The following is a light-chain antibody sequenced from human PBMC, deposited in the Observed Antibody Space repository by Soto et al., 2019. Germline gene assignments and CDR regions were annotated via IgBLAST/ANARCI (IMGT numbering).Light chain of an antibody. J-gene: IGKJ1*01. CDR3: QQYDTLWT. CDR1: QTINSW. CDR2: KAS. V-gene: IGKV1-5*03. Sequence: DLQMTQSPSILSASVGERVTITCRANQTINSWLAWYQQKPGKAPKLLIYKASNLESGVPSRFSGSGSGTEFTLTISSLQPDDFATYYCQQYDTLWTFGQGTKVEIK.